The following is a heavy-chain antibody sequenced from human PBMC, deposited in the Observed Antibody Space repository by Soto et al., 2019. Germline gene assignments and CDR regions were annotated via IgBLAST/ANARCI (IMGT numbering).Heavy chain of an antibody. D-gene: IGHD2-15*01. CDR1: GFTFSSYW. V-gene: IGHV3-7*01. J-gene: IGHJ6*02. CDR2: IKQDGSEK. Sequence: PGGSLRLSCAASGFTFSSYWMSWVRQAPGKGLEWVANIKQDGSEKYYVDSVKGRFTISRDNAKNSLYLQMNSLRAEDTAVYYCAKDAGAATLDYYHGMDVWGQGTTVTVSS. CDR3: AKDAGAATLDYYHGMDV.